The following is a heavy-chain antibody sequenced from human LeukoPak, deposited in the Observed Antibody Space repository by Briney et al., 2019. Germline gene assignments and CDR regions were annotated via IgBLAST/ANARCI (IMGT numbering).Heavy chain of an antibody. V-gene: IGHV3-23*01. CDR1: GFTFSSYG. CDR2: ISGSGGST. Sequence: GGSLRLSCAASGFTFSSYGMSWVRQAPGKGLEWVSAISGSGGSTYYADSVKGRFTISRDNSKNTLYLQMNSLRSDDTAVYYCARASPYYYDSSGYCRFDYWGQGTLVTVSS. J-gene: IGHJ4*02. D-gene: IGHD3-22*01. CDR3: ARASPYYYDSSGYCRFDY.